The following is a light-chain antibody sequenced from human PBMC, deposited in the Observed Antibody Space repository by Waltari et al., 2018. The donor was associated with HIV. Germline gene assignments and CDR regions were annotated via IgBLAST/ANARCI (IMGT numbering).Light chain of an antibody. J-gene: IGLJ1*01. CDR3: SSYTSTSTVYV. CDR2: AVS. CDR1: SSDVGGYIS. V-gene: IGLV2-14*03. Sequence: QSALPQPASVSGSPGQSITISCTGTSSDVGGYISVSWYQLHPGKAPKLMIYAVSNRPSGVSNRFSGSKSDNTASLTISGLQAEDEADYYCSSYTSTSTVYVFGTGTEVTVL.